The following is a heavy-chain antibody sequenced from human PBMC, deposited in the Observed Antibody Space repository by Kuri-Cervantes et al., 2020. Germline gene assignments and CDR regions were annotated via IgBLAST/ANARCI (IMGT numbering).Heavy chain of an antibody. D-gene: IGHD4-17*01. CDR2: ISGYNGNT. CDR1: GYIFTGHY. V-gene: IGHV1-18*01. Sequence: ASVKVSCKPSGYIFTGHYIHWVRQAPGQGPEWMGWISGYNGNTNYAQKFQGRVTMTTDTSTSTSYMELRSLRSDDTAMYYCAREGDYGDYNWFDPWGQGTLVTVSS. J-gene: IGHJ5*02. CDR3: AREGDYGDYNWFDP.